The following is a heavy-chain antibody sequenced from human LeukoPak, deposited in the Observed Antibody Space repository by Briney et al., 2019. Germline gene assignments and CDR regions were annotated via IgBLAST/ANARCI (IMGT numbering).Heavy chain of an antibody. CDR3: ARRKGYGELFGY. CDR1: GYTFTTYW. J-gene: IGHJ4*02. Sequence: GEPLKISCQGSGYTFTTYWIAWVRQMPGKGLEWMGIIYPGDSDTRYSPSFQGQVTISADRSTAYLQWSSLKASDTAMYYCARRKGYGELFGYWGQGTLVTVSS. D-gene: IGHD3-10*01. CDR2: IYPGDSDT. V-gene: IGHV5-51*01.